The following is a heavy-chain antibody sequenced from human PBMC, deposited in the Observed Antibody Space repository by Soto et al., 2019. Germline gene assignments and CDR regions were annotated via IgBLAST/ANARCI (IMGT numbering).Heavy chain of an antibody. J-gene: IGHJ4*02. CDR1: GFTFSSYG. Sequence: GGSLRLSCAASGFTFSSYGMHWVRQAPGKGLEWVAVISYDGSNKHYADSVKGRFTISRDNSKNTLYLQMNSLRAEDTAVYYCAKETRVYCSGGSCYSDYWGQGTLVTVSS. CDR3: AKETRVYCSGGSCYSDY. V-gene: IGHV3-30*18. CDR2: ISYDGSNK. D-gene: IGHD2-15*01.